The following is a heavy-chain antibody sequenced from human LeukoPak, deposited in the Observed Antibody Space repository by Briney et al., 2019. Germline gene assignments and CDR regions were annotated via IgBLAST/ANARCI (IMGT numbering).Heavy chain of an antibody. V-gene: IGHV3-33*01. D-gene: IGHD5-18*01. CDR1: GFTFSRYG. J-gene: IGHJ4*02. CDR3: ARDRGSYGYGASDY. Sequence: GRSLRLSCAASGFTFSRYGMHWVRQAPGKGLEWVAVIWSDVSNKYYVESVKGRFTISRDNSKNTLYLQMNSLRAEDTALYYCARDRGSYGYGASDYWGQGTLVTVSS. CDR2: IWSDVSNK.